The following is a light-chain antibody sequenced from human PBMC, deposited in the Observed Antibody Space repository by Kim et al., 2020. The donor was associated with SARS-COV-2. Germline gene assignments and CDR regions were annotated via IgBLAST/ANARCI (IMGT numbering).Light chain of an antibody. V-gene: IGKV3-15*01. CDR2: GAA. CDR1: QSGKNR. CDR3: QQYNDWPLLT. J-gene: IGKJ4*01. Sequence: AGERVPLSCRGSQSGKNRLAWYQQRPGQAPRLLIYGAATRATHISARFSGSGSGTEFTLNIRSLQSEDLAVYYCQQYNDWPLLTFGGGTKVDIK.